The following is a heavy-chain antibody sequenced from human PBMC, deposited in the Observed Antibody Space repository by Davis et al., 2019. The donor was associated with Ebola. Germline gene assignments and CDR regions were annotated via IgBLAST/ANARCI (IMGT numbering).Heavy chain of an antibody. CDR3: AREGPAAPFWFDP. V-gene: IGHV3-33*01. CDR1: GFTFSSYG. Sequence: GESLKTSCAAPGFTFSSYGMHWVRQAPGKGLEWVSLVWYDGRNKYYADSVKGRFTISRDNAKNSLYLQMNSRRDEDTAVYYCAREGPAAPFWFDPWGQGTLVTVSS. J-gene: IGHJ5*02. D-gene: IGHD2-2*01. CDR2: VWYDGRNK.